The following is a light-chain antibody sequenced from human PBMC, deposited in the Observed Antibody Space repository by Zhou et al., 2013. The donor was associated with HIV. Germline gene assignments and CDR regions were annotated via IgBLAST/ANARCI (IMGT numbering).Light chain of an antibody. J-gene: IGLJ2*01. CDR1: SSDVGGYNY. CDR3: SSYTSSNTVL. V-gene: IGLV2-14*03. CDR2: DVN. Sequence: QSALTQPAPVSGSPGQSIAISCTGTSSDVGGYNYVSWYQQHPGKAPKLKIYDVNNRPSGVSNRFSGSKSGNTASLTISGLQAEDEADYYCSSYTSSNTVLFGGGTKLTVL.